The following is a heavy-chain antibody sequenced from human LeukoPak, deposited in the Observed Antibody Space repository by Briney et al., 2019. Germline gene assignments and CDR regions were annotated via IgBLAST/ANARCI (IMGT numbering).Heavy chain of an antibody. CDR1: GFTFSGSA. Sequence: GGSLKLSCAASGFTFSGSAMHWVRQASGKGLEWVGRIRSKVNSYATAYAASVKGRFTISRDDSKNTAYLQMNSLKTEDTAVYYRATGPKYQLLYYFDYWGQGTLVTVSS. CDR3: ATGPKYQLLYYFDY. J-gene: IGHJ4*02. CDR2: IRSKVNSYAT. D-gene: IGHD2-2*01. V-gene: IGHV3-73*01.